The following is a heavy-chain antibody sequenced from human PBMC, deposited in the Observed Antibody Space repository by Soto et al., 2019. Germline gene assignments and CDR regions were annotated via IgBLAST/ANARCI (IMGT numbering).Heavy chain of an antibody. CDR2: ISYDGSHK. CDR3: VKDLVQTSSWQED. V-gene: IGHV3-30*18. CDR1: GFNFDRYG. J-gene: IGHJ4*02. D-gene: IGHD6-19*01. Sequence: HVQLVESGGGGVQPGRSLRLSCAVSGFNFDRYGMHWVRQAPGKGLEWVAVISYDGSHKASADSVKGRFAISRDNSKNILFLQMNSLRVEDTAVYYCVKDLVQTSSWQEDGGQGTLVTVSS.